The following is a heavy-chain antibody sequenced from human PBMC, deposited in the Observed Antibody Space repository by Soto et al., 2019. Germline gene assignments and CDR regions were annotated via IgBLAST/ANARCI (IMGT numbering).Heavy chain of an antibody. J-gene: IGHJ5*02. V-gene: IGHV4-4*07. CDR3: VRDGTKTLRDWFDP. Sequence: SETLSISCTVSGASISGFYWGWIRKSAGKGLEWIGRIYATGTTDYNPSLKSRVMMSVDTSKKQFSLKLRSVTAADTAVYYCVRDGTKTLRDWFDPWGQGISVTVSS. D-gene: IGHD1-1*01. CDR1: GASISGFY. CDR2: IYATGTT.